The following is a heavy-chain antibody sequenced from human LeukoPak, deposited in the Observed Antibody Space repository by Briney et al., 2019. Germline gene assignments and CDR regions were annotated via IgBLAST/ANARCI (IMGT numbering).Heavy chain of an antibody. CDR3: ARANYYDSSGYYDY. Sequence: GGSLRLSCAASGFTFSSYAMYWVRQAPGKGLEWVAVISYDGSNKYYADSVKGRFTISRDNSKNTPYLQMNSLRAEDTAVYYCARANYYDSSGYYDYWGQGTLVTVSS. CDR2: ISYDGSNK. J-gene: IGHJ4*02. D-gene: IGHD3-22*01. V-gene: IGHV3-30-3*01. CDR1: GFTFSSYA.